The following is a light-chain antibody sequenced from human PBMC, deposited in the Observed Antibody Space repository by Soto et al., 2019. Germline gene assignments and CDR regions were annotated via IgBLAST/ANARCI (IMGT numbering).Light chain of an antibody. CDR1: SSVVDGYNY. V-gene: IGLV2-8*02. CDR3: SSYAASNNFYFV. CDR2: EVT. J-gene: IGLJ3*02. Sequence: QSVLTQPPSASRSPGQSVTISCTGTSSVVDGYNYVSWYQQYPGRAPKLMIYEVTKRPSGVPDRFSGSKSGNTASLTVSGLQAEDEADYYCSSYAASNNFYFVFGGGTKLTVL.